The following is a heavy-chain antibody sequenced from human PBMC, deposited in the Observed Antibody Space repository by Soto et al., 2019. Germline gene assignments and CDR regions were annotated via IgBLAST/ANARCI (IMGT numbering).Heavy chain of an antibody. CDR1: GGSISSYY. CDR3: ARCLVAGFCMDV. V-gene: IGHV4-59*01. Sequence: SETLSLTCTVSGGSISSYYWSWIRQPPGKGLEWIGYIYYSGSTNYNPSLKSRVTISVDTSRNQFSLKLSSVTAADTAVYYCARCLVAGFCMDVWGQGTTVTVSS. D-gene: IGHD2-15*01. J-gene: IGHJ6*02. CDR2: IYYSGST.